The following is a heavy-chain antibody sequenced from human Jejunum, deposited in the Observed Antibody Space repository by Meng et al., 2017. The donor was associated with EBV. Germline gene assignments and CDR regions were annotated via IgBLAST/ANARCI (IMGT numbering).Heavy chain of an antibody. V-gene: IGHV4-59*03. CDR1: DVSITGYY. CDR2: ISYTGNI. Sequence: QVQLQESGPGLVKPPDTLSLTCTVSDVSITGYYWHWIRQPPGKGLEWIGYISYTGNINYNPSLKSRVTISRDTSRNQFSLNLISATTADTAVYYCAKTGSLGAFQSLMPRDFWGQGILVTVSS. D-gene: IGHD3-3*01. CDR3: AKTGSLGAFQSLMPRDF. J-gene: IGHJ4*02.